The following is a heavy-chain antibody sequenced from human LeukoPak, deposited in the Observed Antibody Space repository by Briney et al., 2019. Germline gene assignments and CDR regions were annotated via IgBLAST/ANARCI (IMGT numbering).Heavy chain of an antibody. CDR2: ISSSGSTI. J-gene: IGHJ4*02. V-gene: IGHV3-48*03. CDR1: GFTVSSNY. Sequence: PGGSLRLSCAASGFTVSSNYMNWVRQAPGKGLEWVSYISSSGSTIYYADSVKGRFTISRDNAKNSLYLQMNSLRAEDTAVYYCARDGSSPGDYWGQGTLVTVSS. CDR3: ARDGSSPGDY. D-gene: IGHD2-2*01.